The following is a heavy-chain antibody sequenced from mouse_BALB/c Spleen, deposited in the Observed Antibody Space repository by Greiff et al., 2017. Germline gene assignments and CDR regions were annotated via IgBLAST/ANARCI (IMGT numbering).Heavy chain of an antibody. CDR1: GYTSTDYA. D-gene: IGHD1-1*01. J-gene: IGHJ4*01. Sequence: VKLQQSGPELVRPGVSVKISCKGSGYTSTDYAMHWVKQSHAKSLEWIGVISTYSGNTNYNQKFKGKATMTVDKSSSTAYMELARLTSEDSAIYYCARLDYYGSSLDAMDYWGQGTSVTVSS. CDR2: ISTYSGNT. CDR3: ARLDYYGSSLDAMDY. V-gene: IGHV1-67*01.